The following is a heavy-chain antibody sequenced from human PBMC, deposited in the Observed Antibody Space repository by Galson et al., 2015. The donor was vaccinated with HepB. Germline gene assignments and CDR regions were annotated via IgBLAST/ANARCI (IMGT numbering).Heavy chain of an antibody. Sequence: SLRLSCAASEFTFSSYGMHWVRQAPGKGLEWVAVVSFDGSIKYYADTVKGRFTISRDNSKNTLYLQMNSLGPEDTAVYYCAKPHYCSSLSCWVFDFWGQGTLVTVSS. J-gene: IGHJ4*02. CDR3: AKPHYCSSLSCWVFDF. CDR2: VSFDGSIK. D-gene: IGHD2-2*01. V-gene: IGHV3-30*18. CDR1: EFTFSSYG.